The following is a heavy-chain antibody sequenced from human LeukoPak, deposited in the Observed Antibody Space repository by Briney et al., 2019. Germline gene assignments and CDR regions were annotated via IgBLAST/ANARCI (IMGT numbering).Heavy chain of an antibody. CDR1: GFTFSSYA. J-gene: IGHJ4*02. V-gene: IGHV3-23*01. Sequence: GGSLRLSCAASGFTFSSYAMTWVRQAPGKGLEWVSGISVAAGITYYADSVKGRFTIFRDNSKNTLYLQMNSLRAEDTAVYYCAKVVVVPAATTKTYYFDFWGQGTLVTVSS. CDR2: ISVAAGIT. D-gene: IGHD2-2*01. CDR3: AKVVVVPAATTKTYYFDF.